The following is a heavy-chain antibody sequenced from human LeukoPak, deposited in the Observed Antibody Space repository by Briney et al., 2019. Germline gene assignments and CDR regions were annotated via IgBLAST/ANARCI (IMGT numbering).Heavy chain of an antibody. D-gene: IGHD3-16*01. CDR2: IYYSGST. Sequence: SETLSLTCTVSGGSISSGGYYWSWTRQHPGKGLEWIGYIYYSGSTYYNPSLKSRVTISVDTSKNQFSLKLSSVTAADTAVYYCARSTLRGSDYWGQGTLVTVSS. CDR1: GGSISSGGYY. J-gene: IGHJ4*02. CDR3: ARSTLRGSDY. V-gene: IGHV4-31*03.